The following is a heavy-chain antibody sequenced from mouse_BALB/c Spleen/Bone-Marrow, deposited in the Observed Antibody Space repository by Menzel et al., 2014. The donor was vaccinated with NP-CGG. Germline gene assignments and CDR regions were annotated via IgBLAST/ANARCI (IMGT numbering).Heavy chain of an antibody. CDR2: IYPGDEDI. CDR1: GYAFSTSW. D-gene: IGHD2-4*01. J-gene: IGHJ4*01. CDR3: ARKGGLDYAMDY. Sequence: QVQLQQPGPELVKPGASVKISCKAFGYAFSTSWMNWVKQRPGQGLEWIGRIYPGDEDINYNGKFKGKATLTVDKFSSTAYMQLSSLTSADSAVYFCARKGGLDYAMDYWGQGTSVTVSS. V-gene: IGHV1-82*01.